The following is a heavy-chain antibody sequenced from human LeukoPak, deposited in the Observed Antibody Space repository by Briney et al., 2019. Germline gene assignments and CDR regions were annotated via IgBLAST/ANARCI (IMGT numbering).Heavy chain of an antibody. D-gene: IGHD1-7*01. J-gene: IGHJ4*02. V-gene: IGHV1-46*01. CDR1: GYTFTSYY. CDR3: ARAPLGITGTTGYFDY. CDR2: INPSGGST. Sequence: ASVKVSCKASGYTFTSYYMHWVRQAPGQVLEWMGIINPSGGSTSYAQKFQGRVTMTRDTSTSTVYMELSSLRSEDTAVYYCARAPLGITGTTGYFDYWGQGTLVTVSS.